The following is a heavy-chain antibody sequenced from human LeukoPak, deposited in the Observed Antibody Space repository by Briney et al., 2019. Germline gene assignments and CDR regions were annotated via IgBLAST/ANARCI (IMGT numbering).Heavy chain of an antibody. J-gene: IGHJ3*02. D-gene: IGHD2-2*01. CDR2: ISSSSSYI. Sequence: GGSLRLSCAASGFTFSSYSMNWVRQAPGKGLEWVSSISSSSSYIYYADSVKGRFTISRDNAKNSLYLQMNSLRAEDTAVYYCARGSSSSADDAFDIWGQGTMVTVSS. CDR1: GFTFSSYS. V-gene: IGHV3-21*01. CDR3: ARGSSSSADDAFDI.